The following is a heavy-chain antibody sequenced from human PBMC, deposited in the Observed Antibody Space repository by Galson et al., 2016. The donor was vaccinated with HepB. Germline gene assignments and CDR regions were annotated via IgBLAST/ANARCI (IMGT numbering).Heavy chain of an antibody. CDR2: IIPIFGTA. D-gene: IGHD4-17*01. J-gene: IGHJ6*02. Sequence: SVKASCKASGGTFSNSAITWVRQAPGQGLEWMGGIIPIFGTANYAQKFQGRVTITADESTSTAYIELSSLRSEDTAVYYCGSRLRRLYYYGMDVWGQGTTVTVSS. CDR3: GSRLRRLYYYGMDV. CDR1: GGTFSNSA. V-gene: IGHV1-69*13.